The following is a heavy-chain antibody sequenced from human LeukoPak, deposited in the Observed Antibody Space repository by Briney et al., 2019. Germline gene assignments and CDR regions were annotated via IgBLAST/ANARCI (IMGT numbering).Heavy chain of an antibody. CDR1: GYTFTSYD. CDR3: ARAPSYKVRGVIEALLSQCDNWFDP. Sequence: GASVKVSCKASGYTFTSYDINWVRQATGQGLEWMGWMNPNSGNTGYAQKFQGRVTMTRNTSISTAYMELSSLRSEDTAVYYCARAPSYKVRGVIEALLSQCDNWFDPWGQGTLVTVSS. V-gene: IGHV1-8*01. D-gene: IGHD3-10*01. CDR2: MNPNSGNT. J-gene: IGHJ5*02.